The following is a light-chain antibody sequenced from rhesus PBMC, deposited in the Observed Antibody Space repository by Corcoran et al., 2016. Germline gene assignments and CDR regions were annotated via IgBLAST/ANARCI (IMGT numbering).Light chain of an antibody. CDR3: QQGSNWSWT. CDR2: DAS. V-gene: IGKV3-17*02. CDR1: QRVSSR. J-gene: IGKJ1*01. Sequence: EIVMTQSPATLSLSPGERATLFCRASQRVSSRLAWYQQKPGQAPRLTIYDASRRVTGIPIRFSGSGSGTDFTLTISSLGHEDVAVYFCQQGSNWSWTFGQGAKVDIK.